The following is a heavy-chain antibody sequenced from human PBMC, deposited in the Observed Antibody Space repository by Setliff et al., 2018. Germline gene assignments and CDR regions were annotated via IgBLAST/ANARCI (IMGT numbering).Heavy chain of an antibody. D-gene: IGHD6-19*01. Sequence: ASVKVSCKTSGYTFTNYGITWVRQAPGQGLEWMGWINNYNTNTNYAQKLRGRVTMTTDISTSTVYMELRTLRSDDTAVYYCARRPIALAGYRKGAFDIWGQGTMVTVSS. V-gene: IGHV1-18*01. CDR3: ARRPIALAGYRKGAFDI. CDR1: GYTFTNYG. CDR2: INNYNTNT. J-gene: IGHJ3*02.